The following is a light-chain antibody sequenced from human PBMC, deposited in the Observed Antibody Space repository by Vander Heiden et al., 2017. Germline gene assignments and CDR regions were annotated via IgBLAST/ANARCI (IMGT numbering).Light chain of an antibody. Sequence: DIVLTQPTLSLPVTPGEPASISCRSSQSLLHSNGYNYLDWYLQKPGQSPQLLIYLGSNRASGVPDRFSGSGSGTDFTLKISRVEAEDVGVYYCMQALQTPYTFGQGTKLEIK. V-gene: IGKV2-28*01. CDR2: LGS. J-gene: IGKJ2*01. CDR1: QSLLHSNGYNY. CDR3: MQALQTPYT.